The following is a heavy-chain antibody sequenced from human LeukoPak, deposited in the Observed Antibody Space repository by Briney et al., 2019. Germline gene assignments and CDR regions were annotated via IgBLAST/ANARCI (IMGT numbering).Heavy chain of an antibody. V-gene: IGHV4-34*01. CDR3: ARELYSSGYHDAFDI. CDR2: INHSGST. J-gene: IGHJ3*02. CDR1: GGSFSGYY. D-gene: IGHD3-22*01. Sequence: PSETLSLTCAVYGGSFSGYYWSWIRQPPGKGLEWIGEINHSGSTNYNPSLKSRVTISVDTSKNQFSLKLSSVTAADTAVYYCARELYSSGYHDAFDIWGPGTMVIVSS.